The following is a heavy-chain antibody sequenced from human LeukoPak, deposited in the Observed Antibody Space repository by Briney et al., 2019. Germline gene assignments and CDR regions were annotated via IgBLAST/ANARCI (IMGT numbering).Heavy chain of an antibody. CDR2: ISYDGSNK. CDR3: AREDTIGYYDYVWGSYRHRGALDY. J-gene: IGHJ4*02. V-gene: IGHV3-30*04. D-gene: IGHD3-16*02. Sequence: GGSLRLSCAASGFTFSSYAMHWVRQAPGKGLEWVAVISYDGSNKYYADSVKGRFTISRDNSKNTLYLQMNSLRAEDTAVYYCAREDTIGYYDYVWGSYRHRGALDYWGQGTLVTVSS. CDR1: GFTFSSYA.